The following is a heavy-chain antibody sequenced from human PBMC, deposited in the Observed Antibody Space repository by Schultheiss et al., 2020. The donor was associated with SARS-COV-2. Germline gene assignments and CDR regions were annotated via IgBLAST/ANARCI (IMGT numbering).Heavy chain of an antibody. CDR1: GFTFSSYW. Sequence: AGSLRLSCAASGFTFSSYWMSWVRQAPGKGLEWVANIKQDGSEKYYVDSVKGRFTISRDNAKNSLYLQMNSLRAEDTAVYYCARDEAYFDWLWDYWGQGTLVTVSS. CDR3: ARDEAYFDWLWDY. D-gene: IGHD3-9*01. V-gene: IGHV3-7*01. CDR2: IKQDGSEK. J-gene: IGHJ4*02.